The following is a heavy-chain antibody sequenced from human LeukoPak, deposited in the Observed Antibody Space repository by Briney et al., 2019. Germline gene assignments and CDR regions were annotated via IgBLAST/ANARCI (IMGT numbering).Heavy chain of an antibody. V-gene: IGHV1-8*01. Sequence: ASVKVSCKASGYTFTSYDINWVRQATGQGLEWMGWMNTNSGNTGHAQKFQGRLTMTRDTSTNTAYMELSSLRSEDTAVYYCARDLSASFDYWGQGTLVTVSS. J-gene: IGHJ4*02. CDR3: ARDLSASFDY. CDR2: MNTNSGNT. CDR1: GYTFTSYD.